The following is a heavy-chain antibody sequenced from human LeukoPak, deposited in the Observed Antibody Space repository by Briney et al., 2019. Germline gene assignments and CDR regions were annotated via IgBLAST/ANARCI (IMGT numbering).Heavy chain of an antibody. Sequence: PSETLSLTCTVSGGSISSYYWSWIRQPAGKGLEWIGRIYTSGSTNYNPSLKSRVTMSVDTSKNQFSLKLSSVTAADTAVYYCARDRPEYSSSPRWFDPWGQGTLVTVSS. CDR2: IYTSGST. J-gene: IGHJ5*02. CDR3: ARDRPEYSSSPRWFDP. D-gene: IGHD6-6*01. V-gene: IGHV4-4*07. CDR1: GGSISSYY.